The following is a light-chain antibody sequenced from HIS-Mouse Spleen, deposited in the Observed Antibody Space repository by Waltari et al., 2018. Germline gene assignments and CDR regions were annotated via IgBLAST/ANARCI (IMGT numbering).Light chain of an antibody. V-gene: IGLV2-8*01. Sequence: QSALTQPPSASGSPGQSVTISCTGTSSDVGGYNYVSWYQQHPGKAPKLMLYEVSKRPEGVPDRFSGSKSGNTASLTVSGLQAEDEADYYCSSYAGSNIVVFGGGTKLTVL. CDR3: SSYAGSNIVV. J-gene: IGLJ2*01. CDR2: EVS. CDR1: SSDVGGYNY.